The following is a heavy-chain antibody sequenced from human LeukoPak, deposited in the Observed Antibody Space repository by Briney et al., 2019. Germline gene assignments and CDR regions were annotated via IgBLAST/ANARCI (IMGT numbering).Heavy chain of an antibody. V-gene: IGHV3-53*04. Sequence: GGSLRLSCAASGFTVSSNYMSWVRQAPGKGLEWVSVIYSGGSTYYADSVKGRSTISRHNSKNTLYLQMNSLRAEDTAVYYCASSGDSGYDPDAFDIWGQGTMVTVSS. CDR3: ASSGDSGYDPDAFDI. CDR1: GFTVSSNY. CDR2: IYSGGST. D-gene: IGHD5-12*01. J-gene: IGHJ3*02.